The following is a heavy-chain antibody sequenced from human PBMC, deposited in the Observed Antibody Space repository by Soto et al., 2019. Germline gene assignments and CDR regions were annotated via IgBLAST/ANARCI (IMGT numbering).Heavy chain of an antibody. V-gene: IGHV4-39*01. D-gene: IGHD6-19*01. Sequence: SETLSLTCTVSGGSISSSSYYWGWIRQPPGKGLEWIGSIYYSGSTYYNPSLKSRVTISVDTSKNQFSLKLSSVTAADTAVYYCARPNTPGYSSGWFGNNWFDPWGQGTLVTVSS. J-gene: IGHJ5*02. CDR3: ARPNTPGYSSGWFGNNWFDP. CDR2: IYYSGST. CDR1: GGSISSSSYY.